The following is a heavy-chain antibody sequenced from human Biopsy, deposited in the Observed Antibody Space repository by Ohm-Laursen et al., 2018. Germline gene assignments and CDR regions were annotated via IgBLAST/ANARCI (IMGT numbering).Heavy chain of an antibody. V-gene: IGHV1-46*01. Sequence: ASVKVSCKASGYTLTSYYMHWVRQAPGQGLEWMGIINPSGSDATYAQKFQDRVTMTRDTSTSTAYMDLSSLRSEDTAVYYWAADSGSGSHFRFDYWGQGALVSVSS. J-gene: IGHJ4*02. CDR1: GYTLTSYY. CDR2: INPSGSDA. CDR3: AADSGSGSHFRFDY. D-gene: IGHD3-10*01.